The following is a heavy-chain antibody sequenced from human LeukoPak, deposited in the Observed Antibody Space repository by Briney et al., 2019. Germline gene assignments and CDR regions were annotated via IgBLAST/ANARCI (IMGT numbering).Heavy chain of an antibody. D-gene: IGHD6-13*01. Sequence: GGSLRLSCAASGFTFSSYSMNWVRQAPGKGLEWVSSISSSSSYIYYADSVKGRFTISRDNSKNTLYLQMNSLRAEDTAVYYCAKDFRSSWSFDYWGQGTLVTVSS. V-gene: IGHV3-21*04. J-gene: IGHJ4*02. CDR3: AKDFRSSWSFDY. CDR1: GFTFSSYS. CDR2: ISSSSSYI.